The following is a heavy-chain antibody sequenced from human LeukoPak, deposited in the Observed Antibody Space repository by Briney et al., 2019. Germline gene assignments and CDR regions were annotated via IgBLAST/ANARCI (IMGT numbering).Heavy chain of an antibody. J-gene: IGHJ4*02. CDR1: GYSFASYW. D-gene: IGHD1-1*01. CDR3: ATTTTRGIPHYFDY. Sequence: GESLQISCQGSGYSFASYWIVWVRQMPGKGLECMGNIYPGDSDTRYRPSFQGQVTISADKSISTAYLQWSGLKTSDTAMYYCATTTTRGIPHYFDYWGQGTLVTVSS. CDR2: IYPGDSDT. V-gene: IGHV5-51*01.